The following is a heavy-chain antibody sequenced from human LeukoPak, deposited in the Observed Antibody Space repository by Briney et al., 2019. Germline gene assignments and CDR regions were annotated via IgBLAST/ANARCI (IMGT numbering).Heavy chain of an antibody. CDR2: IYYSGST. V-gene: IGHV4-39*01. CDR1: GGCISSSSYY. D-gene: IGHD3-10*01. CDR3: ARRAHYYGSGSYMYYYYGMDV. J-gene: IGHJ6*02. Sequence: PSETLSLTCTVSGGCISSSSYYWGWIRQPPGKGLEWIGSIYYSGSTYYNPSLKSRVTISVDTSKNQFSLKLSSVTAADTAVYYCARRAHYYGSGSYMYYYYGMDVWGQGTTVTVSS.